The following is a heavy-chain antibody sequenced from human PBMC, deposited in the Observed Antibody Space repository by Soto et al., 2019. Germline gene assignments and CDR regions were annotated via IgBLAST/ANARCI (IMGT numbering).Heavy chain of an antibody. D-gene: IGHD3-22*01. Sequence: ASVKVSCKASGYTFTSYDINWVRQATGQGLEWMGWMNPNSGNTGYAQKFQGRVTMTRNTSISTAYMELSSLRSEDTAVYYCARDGYYYDSSGYHYPAYFDYWGQGTLVTVSS. V-gene: IGHV1-8*01. CDR3: ARDGYYYDSSGYHYPAYFDY. CDR2: MNPNSGNT. CDR1: GYTFTSYD. J-gene: IGHJ4*02.